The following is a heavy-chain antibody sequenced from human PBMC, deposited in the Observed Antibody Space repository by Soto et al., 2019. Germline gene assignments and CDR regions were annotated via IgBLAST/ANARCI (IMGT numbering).Heavy chain of an antibody. Sequence: QITLKESGPTLVKPTQTLTLTCTFSGISLSTSGVGVGWLRQPPGNALEWLALIYWDDDKRYSPSLKSRLTITKDTSKHQVALTMTNMDPVETATYYCAHRQTYCGGDCYSGFDYLGQGTLVTVSS. J-gene: IGHJ4*02. CDR3: AHRQTYCGGDCYSGFDY. V-gene: IGHV2-5*02. D-gene: IGHD2-21*02. CDR1: GISLSTSGVG. CDR2: IYWDDDK.